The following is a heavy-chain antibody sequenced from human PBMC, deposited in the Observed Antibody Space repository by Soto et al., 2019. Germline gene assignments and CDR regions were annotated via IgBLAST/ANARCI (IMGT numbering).Heavy chain of an antibody. V-gene: IGHV3-74*01. J-gene: IGHJ5*02. CDR1: GFTFSSYW. Sequence: EVQLVESGGGLVQPGGSLRLSCEASGFTFSSYWMHWVRQAPGKGRVWVSRINSDGSSTSYADSVKGRFTISRDNAKNTLYVKMSSPRAEDTAVYYCARGYYGSGHNWFDPWGQGTLVTVSP. CDR3: ARGYYGSGHNWFDP. CDR2: INSDGSST. D-gene: IGHD3-10*01.